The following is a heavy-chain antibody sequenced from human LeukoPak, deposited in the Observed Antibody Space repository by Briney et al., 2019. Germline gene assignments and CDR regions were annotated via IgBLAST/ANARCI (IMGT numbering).Heavy chain of an antibody. J-gene: IGHJ6*02. CDR2: IIPIFGTA. CDR1: GGTFSSYA. D-gene: IGHD6-13*01. CDR3: ARGFGAAGTRYYGMDV. Sequence: GASVKVSCKASGGTFSSYAISWVRQAPGQGLEWMRGIIPIFGTANYAQKFQGRVTITADESTSTAYMELSSLRSEDTAVYYCARGFGAAGTRYYGMDVWGQGTTVTVSS. V-gene: IGHV1-69*01.